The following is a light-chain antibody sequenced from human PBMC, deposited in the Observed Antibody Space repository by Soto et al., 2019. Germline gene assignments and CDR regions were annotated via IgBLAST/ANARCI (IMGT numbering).Light chain of an antibody. CDR2: DAY. J-gene: IGKJ4*01. Sequence: DIQMAQSPSYLSASVGDRVTITCQASPHIGYYLNWYQQKPGKAPRLLIYDAYNLQTGVPSRFSGSKSGTDFTLTINALQPEDFGTYFCQQYDSLPLTFGGGTKVDIK. CDR3: QQYDSLPLT. CDR1: PHIGYY. V-gene: IGKV1-33*01.